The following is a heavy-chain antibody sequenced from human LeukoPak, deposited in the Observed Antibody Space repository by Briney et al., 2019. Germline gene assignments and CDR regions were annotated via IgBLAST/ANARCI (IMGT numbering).Heavy chain of an antibody. CDR1: GLTFSVSA. J-gene: IGHJ4*02. Sequence: GGSLKLSCAASGLTFSVSAVHWVRQASGKGLEWIGRIRSKAYNYATAYAASVKGRFTISRDDSKNTAYLQMNSLKTEDTAVYYCGYSSAWSIDYWGQGTLVTISS. CDR2: IRSKAYNYAT. D-gene: IGHD6-19*01. CDR3: GYSSAWSIDY. V-gene: IGHV3-73*01.